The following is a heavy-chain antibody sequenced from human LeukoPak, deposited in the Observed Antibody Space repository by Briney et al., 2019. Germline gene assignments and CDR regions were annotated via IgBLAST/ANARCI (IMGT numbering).Heavy chain of an antibody. CDR2: ISSNGYYI. D-gene: IGHD6-13*01. V-gene: IGHV3-21*01. CDR1: GFTFSSYS. J-gene: IGHJ4*02. CDR3: AREGGTYSSNLDYFDY. Sequence: TGGSLRLSCAASGFTFSSYSMNWVRQAPGKGLEWVSSISSNGYYIYYADSVKGRFTISRDNAKNSLYLQMDSLRAEDTAMYYCAREGGTYSSNLDYFDYWGQGTLVTVSS.